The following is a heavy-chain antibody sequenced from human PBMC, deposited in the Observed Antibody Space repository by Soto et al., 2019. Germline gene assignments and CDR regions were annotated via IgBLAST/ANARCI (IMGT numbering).Heavy chain of an antibody. J-gene: IGHJ4*02. D-gene: IGHD3-22*01. V-gene: IGHV1-2*02. Sequence: GASVKVSCKASGYTFTGYFMHWVRQAPGQGLEWMGWINPNSGDTKYAQKFQGRVTMTRDMSISTAYMELRRLTSDDTAVYYCARVRTYCDSNGSLDYWGQGTLVTVSS. CDR2: INPNSGDT. CDR1: GYTFTGYF. CDR3: ARVRTYCDSNGSLDY.